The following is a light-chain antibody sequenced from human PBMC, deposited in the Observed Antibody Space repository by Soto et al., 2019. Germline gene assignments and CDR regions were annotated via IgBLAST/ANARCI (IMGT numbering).Light chain of an antibody. Sequence: EIVLTQSPGTLSLSPGERATLSYRASQSVSSSYLAWYQQKPGQAPRLLIYGASSRATGIPDRFSGSEYETDYTLTISSLQPEDLAVYYCQQYVYSPQTFGQGTTVEIK. J-gene: IGKJ1*01. CDR2: GAS. CDR3: QQYVYSPQT. V-gene: IGKV3-20*01. CDR1: QSVSSSY.